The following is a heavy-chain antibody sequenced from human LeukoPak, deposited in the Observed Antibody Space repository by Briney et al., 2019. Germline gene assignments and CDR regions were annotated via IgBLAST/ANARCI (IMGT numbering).Heavy chain of an antibody. V-gene: IGHV4-61*01. J-gene: IGHJ4*02. CDR1: GGSVSSGSYY. D-gene: IGHD3-10*01. Sequence: PSETLSLTCTVSGGSVSSGSYYWTWIRQPPGKGLEWIGYVSYSGGTNYNPSLKSRVIISVDMSKNQFSLRLNSVTAADTAVYFCVRSHYGSGTYYSFDYWGQGTLVTVSS. CDR3: VRSHYGSGTYYSFDY. CDR2: VSYSGGT.